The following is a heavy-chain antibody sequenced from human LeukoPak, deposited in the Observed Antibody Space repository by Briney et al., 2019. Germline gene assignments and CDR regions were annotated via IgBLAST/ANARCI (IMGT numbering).Heavy chain of an antibody. D-gene: IGHD3-10*01. V-gene: IGHV3-21*01. J-gene: IGHJ4*02. CDR2: ISISTTSI. CDR1: GFTFSSYT. CDR3: ARERFHGSGAPKFDY. Sequence: TGGSLRLSCAASGFTFSSYTMNWVRQAPGKGLELVSSISISTTSIYYADLVKGRFTISRDNTKNSLYLQMNSLRVEDTAVYYCARERFHGSGAPKFDYWGQGTLVTVSS.